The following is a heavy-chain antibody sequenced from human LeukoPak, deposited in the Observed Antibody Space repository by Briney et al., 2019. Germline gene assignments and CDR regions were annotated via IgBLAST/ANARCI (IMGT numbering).Heavy chain of an antibody. CDR1: GYSISSGYY. J-gene: IGHJ4*02. CDR2: IYHSGST. Sequence: SETLSLTCTVSGYSISSGYYWGWIRQPPGKGLEWIGSIYHSGSTYYNPSLKSRVTISVDTSKNQFSLKLSSVTAADTAVYYCAKALTGRGVRVYFDYWGQGTLVTVSS. CDR3: AKALTGRGVRVYFDY. V-gene: IGHV4-38-2*02. D-gene: IGHD3-10*01.